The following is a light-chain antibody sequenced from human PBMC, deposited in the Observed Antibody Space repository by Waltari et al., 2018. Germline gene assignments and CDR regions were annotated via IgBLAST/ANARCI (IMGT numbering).Light chain of an antibody. V-gene: IGKV3D-20*01. J-gene: IGKJ4*01. CDR2: DAS. CDR3: QQYGNSPFT. CDR1: QTVSSNY. Sequence: GERATLSCGASQTVSSNYLAWYQHKPGLAPRLLIYDASGRHTGIPERFSGSGSGTDFTLTINRLEPEDFAVYYCQQYGNSPFTFGGGTKVDIK.